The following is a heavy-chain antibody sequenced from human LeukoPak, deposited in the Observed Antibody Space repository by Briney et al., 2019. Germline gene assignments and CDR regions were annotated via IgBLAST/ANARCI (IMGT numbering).Heavy chain of an antibody. CDR3: AKNRGVLRNFDCYDY. CDR1: GFAFRSYG. J-gene: IGHJ4*02. CDR2: ISGIGDST. V-gene: IGHV3-23*01. D-gene: IGHD3-9*01. Sequence: GGSLRLSCAVSGFAFRSYGMSWVRQAPGKGLEWVSAISGIGDSTYYADSVKGRFTISRDNPKNTLYLQVNSLRAEDTAVYYWAKNRGVLRNFDCYDYWGQGTLVTVSS.